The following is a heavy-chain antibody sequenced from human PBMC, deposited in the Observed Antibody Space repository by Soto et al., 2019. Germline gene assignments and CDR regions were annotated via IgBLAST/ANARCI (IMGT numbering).Heavy chain of an antibody. CDR3: ARDTETLGPRANDALDI. D-gene: IGHD3-3*02. Sequence: ASVKVSCKATGYTFSAYTMNWGRQAPGQSLEWMGWINAGSGNTKHSQNFQGRVSITRDTSASTVYMEPTGLTSEDTAVYYCARDTETLGPRANDALDIWGQGTMVTVSS. J-gene: IGHJ3*02. CDR1: GYTFSAYT. CDR2: INAGSGNT. V-gene: IGHV1-3*01.